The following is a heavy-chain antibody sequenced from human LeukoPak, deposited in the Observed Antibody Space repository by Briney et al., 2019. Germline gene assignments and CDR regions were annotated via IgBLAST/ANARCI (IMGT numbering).Heavy chain of an antibody. V-gene: IGHV4-34*01. J-gene: IGHJ5*02. D-gene: IGHD6-13*01. CDR3: ARKGGSIAAAGYNWFDP. CDR2: INHSRST. CDR1: GGSFSGYY. Sequence: PSETLSLTCAVYGGSFSGYYWSWIRQPPGKGLEWIGEINHSRSTNYNPSLKSRVTISVDTSKNQFSLKLSSVTAADTAVYYCARKGGSIAAAGYNWFDPWGQGTLVTVSS.